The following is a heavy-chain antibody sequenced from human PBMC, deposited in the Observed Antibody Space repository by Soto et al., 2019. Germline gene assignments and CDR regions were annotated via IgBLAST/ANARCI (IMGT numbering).Heavy chain of an antibody. CDR3: SKNAHEPEPTDV. J-gene: IGHJ6*02. V-gene: IGHV1-18*01. Sequence: DSVKVSCKASGYAFTSYGINWVRQAPGQGLEWVGWMSTCNENINYAQKFQGRVVITMDTATNTAYLELGPLRSDDTAVYYCSKNAHEPEPTDVWCQGTLVTVSS. D-gene: IGHD1-1*01. CDR1: GYAFTSYG. CDR2: MSTCNENI.